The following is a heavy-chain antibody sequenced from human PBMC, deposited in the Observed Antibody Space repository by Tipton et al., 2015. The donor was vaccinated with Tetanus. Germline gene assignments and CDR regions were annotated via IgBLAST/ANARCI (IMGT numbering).Heavy chain of an antibody. J-gene: IGHJ5*02. CDR1: GYSFGIYW. V-gene: IGHV5-51*01. CDR3: ARLPKHYSASGST. Sequence: QLVQSGAEVKKPGESLKISCKGSGYSFGIYWLAWVRQMPGKGLEWMGIIYPGDSDTRYSPSFQGQVTISLDKTISTAYLQWASLKPSDTATYFCARLPKHYSASGSTWGQGTLVTVSS. D-gene: IGHD3-10*01. CDR2: IYPGDSDT.